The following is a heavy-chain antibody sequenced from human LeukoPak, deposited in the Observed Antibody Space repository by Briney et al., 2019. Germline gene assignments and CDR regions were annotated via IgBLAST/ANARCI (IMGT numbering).Heavy chain of an antibody. J-gene: IGHJ4*02. CDR2: IYYSGST. D-gene: IGHD1-20*01. CDR3: ARVRYNWNRDFDY. Sequence: PSETLSLTCTVSGGSISSYYWSWIRQAPGKGLEWIGYIYYSGSTTYNPSLKSRVTISVDTSKNQFSLNLSSVTAADTAVYYCARVRYNWNRDFDYWGQGTLVTVSS. CDR1: GGSISSYY. V-gene: IGHV4-59*01.